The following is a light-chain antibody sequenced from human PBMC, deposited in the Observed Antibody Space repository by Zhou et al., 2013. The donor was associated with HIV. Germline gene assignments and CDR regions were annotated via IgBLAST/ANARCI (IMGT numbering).Light chain of an antibody. CDR3: QHYNGYL. CDR2: GAS. CDR1: QSVTSN. Sequence: EIVMTQSPATLSVSPGERATLSCRASQSVTSNLAWYQQKPGQAPRLLIYGASTRATGIPARFSGSGSGTEFTLTISSLQPDDFATYYCQHYNGYLFGQGTKVEIK. J-gene: IGKJ1*01. V-gene: IGKV3-15*01.